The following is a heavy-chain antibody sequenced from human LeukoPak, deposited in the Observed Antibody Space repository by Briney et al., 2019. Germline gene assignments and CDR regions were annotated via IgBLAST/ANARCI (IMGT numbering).Heavy chain of an antibody. J-gene: IGHJ6*02. CDR2: IHPNSGAT. Sequence: ASVKVSCKASGYTFTGYYIHWVRQAPGQGFEWMGWIHPNSGATGYAQNFQGRVTMTRDTSISTANMDLSRLRSDDTAVYYCARNTAPGYGLDVWGQGTPVTDPS. D-gene: IGHD5-18*01. V-gene: IGHV1-2*02. CDR3: ARNTAPGYGLDV. CDR1: GYTFTGYY.